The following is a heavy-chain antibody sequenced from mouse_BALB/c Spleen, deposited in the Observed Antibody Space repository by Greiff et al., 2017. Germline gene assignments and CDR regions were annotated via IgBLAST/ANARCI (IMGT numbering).Heavy chain of an antibody. V-gene: IGHV5-17*02. CDR2: ISSGSSTI. D-gene: IGHD4-1*01. CDR1: GFTFSSFG. CDR3: ARSGWDGVDY. Sequence: EVQGVESGGGLVQPGGSRKLSCAASGFTFSSFGMHWVRQAPEKGLEWVAYISSGSSTIYYADTVKGRFTISRDNPKNTLFLQMTSLRSEDTAMYYCARSGWDGVDYWGQGTTLTVSS. J-gene: IGHJ2*01.